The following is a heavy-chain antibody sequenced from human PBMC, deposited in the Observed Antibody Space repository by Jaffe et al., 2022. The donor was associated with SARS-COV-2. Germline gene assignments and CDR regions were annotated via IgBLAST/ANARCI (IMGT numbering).Heavy chain of an antibody. J-gene: IGHJ4*02. CDR2: ISYDGSNK. CDR3: AKDFSVATIGGGYYFDY. Sequence: QVQLVESGGGVVQPGRSLRLSCAASGFTFSSYGMHWVRQAPGKGLEWVAVISYDGSNKYYADSVKGRFTISRDNSKNTLYLQMNSLRAEDTAVYYCAKDFSVATIGGGYYFDYWGQGTLVTVSS. V-gene: IGHV3-30*18. D-gene: IGHD5-12*01. CDR1: GFTFSSYG.